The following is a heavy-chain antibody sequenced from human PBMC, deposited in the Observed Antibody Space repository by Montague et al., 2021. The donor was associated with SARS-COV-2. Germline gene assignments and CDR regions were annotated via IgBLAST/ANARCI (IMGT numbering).Heavy chain of an antibody. J-gene: IGHJ6*02. D-gene: IGHD2-15*01. CDR1: GFTFSSYA. CDR2: ITYDGSNK. V-gene: IGHV3-30*04. Sequence: SLRLSCAASGFTFSSYAMHWVRQAPGKGLEWVAVITYDGSNKYYADSVKGRFTISRDNSKNTLYLQMNSLRAEDTAVYYCARDLAKVVAAPHDDYCYYYGMDVWDQGTTVTVSS. CDR3: ARDLAKVVAAPHDDYCYYYGMDV.